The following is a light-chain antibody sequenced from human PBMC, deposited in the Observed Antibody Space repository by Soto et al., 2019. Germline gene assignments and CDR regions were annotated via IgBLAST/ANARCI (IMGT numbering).Light chain of an antibody. CDR1: RSNIGNNY. CDR2: DND. Sequence: QSVLTQPPSVSAAPGQKVTVSCSGSRSNIGNNYVSWYQHLPGTAPKLLIYDNDKRPSGIPDRFSGSKSGTSASLAITGLQAEDEADYYCQSYDSSLSGYVFGTGTKLTVL. V-gene: IGLV1-51*01. J-gene: IGLJ1*01. CDR3: QSYDSSLSGYV.